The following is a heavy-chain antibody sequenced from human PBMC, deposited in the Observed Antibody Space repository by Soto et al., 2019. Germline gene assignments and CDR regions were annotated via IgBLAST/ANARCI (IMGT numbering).Heavy chain of an antibody. CDR2: IKSKTDGGTT. J-gene: IGHJ4*02. Sequence: EVQLVESGGGLVKPGGTLRVSCAASGITFSNVWMTWVRQAPGKGLEWVGRIKSKTDGGTTDYGAPVRGRLTISRDDSKNTLYLQMNSLKTEDTAVYYCTTGRFSSSLYFDSWGQGTLVTVSS. CDR1: GITFSNVW. V-gene: IGHV3-15*01. D-gene: IGHD6-6*01. CDR3: TTGRFSSSLYFDS.